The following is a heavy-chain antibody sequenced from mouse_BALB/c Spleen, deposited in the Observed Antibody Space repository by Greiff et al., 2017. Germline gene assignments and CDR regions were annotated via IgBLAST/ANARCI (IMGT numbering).Heavy chain of an antibody. CDR1: GFTFSSYA. V-gene: IGHV5-9-4*01. CDR2: ISSGGSYT. J-gene: IGHJ1*01. CDR3: ARAITTVVAWYFDV. Sequence: EVTLVESGGGLVKPGGSLKLSCAASGFTFSSYAMSWVRQSPEKRLEWVAEISSGGSYTYYPDTVTGRFTISRDNAKNTLYLEMSSLRSEDTAMYYCARAITTVVAWYFDVWGAGTTVTVSS. D-gene: IGHD1-1*01.